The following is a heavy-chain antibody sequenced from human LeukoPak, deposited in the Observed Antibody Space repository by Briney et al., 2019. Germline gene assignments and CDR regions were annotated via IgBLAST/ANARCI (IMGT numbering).Heavy chain of an antibody. J-gene: IGHJ4*02. CDR3: ARERHDYGTFGLD. CDR1: GYSISSGYY. Sequence: PSETLSLTCTVSGYSISSGYYWGWIRQPPGKGLEWIGSIYHSGSTYYNPSLKSRVTISVDTSKNQFSLKLSSVTAADTAVYYCARERHDYGTFGLDWGQGTLVTVSS. CDR2: IYHSGST. V-gene: IGHV4-38-2*02. D-gene: IGHD4/OR15-4a*01.